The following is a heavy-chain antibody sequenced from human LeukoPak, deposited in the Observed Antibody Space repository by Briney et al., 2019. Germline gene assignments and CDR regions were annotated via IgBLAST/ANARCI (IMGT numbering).Heavy chain of an antibody. J-gene: IGHJ4*02. D-gene: IGHD3-22*01. CDR2: INPSGGST. V-gene: IGHV1-46*01. CDR3: ARSKTYYYDSSGYYPLDY. Sequence: GASVKVSCKASGYTFTSYYMHWVRQAPGQGLKWMGIINPSGGSTSYAQKFQGRVTMTRDTSTSTVYMELSSLRSEDTAVYYCARSKTYYYDSSGYYPLDYWGQGTLVTVSS. CDR1: GYTFTSYY.